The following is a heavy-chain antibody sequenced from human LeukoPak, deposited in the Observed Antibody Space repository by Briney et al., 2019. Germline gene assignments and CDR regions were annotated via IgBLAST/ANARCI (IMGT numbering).Heavy chain of an antibody. J-gene: IGHJ5*02. D-gene: IGHD3-10*01. CDR2: INHSGST. CDR1: GGSFSGYY. V-gene: IGHV4-34*01. CDR3: ARALAHYYGSGSYFQFDP. Sequence: SETLSLTCAVYGGSFSGYYWSWIRQPPGKGLEWIGEINHSGSTNYNPSLKSRVTISVDTSKNQFSLKLSSVTAADTAVYYCARALAHYYGSGSYFQFDPWGQGTLVTVSS.